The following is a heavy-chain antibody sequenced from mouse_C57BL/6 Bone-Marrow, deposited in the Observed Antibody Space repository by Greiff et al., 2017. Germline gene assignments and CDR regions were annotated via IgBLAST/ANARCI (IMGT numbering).Heavy chain of an antibody. CDR3: TAYGNYGGFAY. Sequence: EVKVVESGGGLVQPGGSMKLSCVASGFTFSNYWMNWVRQSPEKGLEWVAQIRLKSDNYATHYAESVKGRFTISRDDSKSSVYLQMNNLRAEDTGIYYCTAYGNYGGFAYWGQGTLVTVSA. V-gene: IGHV6-3*01. CDR2: IRLKSDNYAT. J-gene: IGHJ3*01. CDR1: GFTFSNYW. D-gene: IGHD2-1*01.